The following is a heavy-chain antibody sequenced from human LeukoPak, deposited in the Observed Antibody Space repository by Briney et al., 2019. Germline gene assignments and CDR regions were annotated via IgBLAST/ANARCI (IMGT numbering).Heavy chain of an antibody. D-gene: IGHD4-17*01. Sequence: GGSLRLSCAASGFTFSSYGMHWVRQAPGKGLEWVAVISYDGSNKYYADSVKGRFTISRDNSKNTLYLQMNSLRAEDTAVYYCALNYGDSYHWYFDLWGRGTLVTVSS. V-gene: IGHV3-30*03. CDR3: ALNYGDSYHWYFDL. J-gene: IGHJ2*01. CDR1: GFTFSSYG. CDR2: ISYDGSNK.